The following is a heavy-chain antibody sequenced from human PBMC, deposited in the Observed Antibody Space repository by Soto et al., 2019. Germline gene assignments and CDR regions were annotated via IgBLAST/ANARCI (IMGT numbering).Heavy chain of an antibody. V-gene: IGHV1-46*03. D-gene: IGHD2-21*01. CDR2: INPSGGST. CDR3: ARGFVVGVAAPRTWFAP. Sequence: ASVKVSCKASGYTFTSYYMHWVRQAPGQGLEWMGIINPSGGSTSYAQKFQGRVTMTRDTSTSTVYMELSSLRSEDTAGYYCARGFVVGVAAPRTWFAPWGQETLVTVSS. CDR1: GYTFTSYY. J-gene: IGHJ5*02.